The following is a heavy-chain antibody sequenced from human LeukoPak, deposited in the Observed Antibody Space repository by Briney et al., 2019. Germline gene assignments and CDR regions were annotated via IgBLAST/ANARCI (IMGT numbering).Heavy chain of an antibody. CDR1: GFTFSSYW. CDR3: ARGRAGNYYNHNDY. Sequence: GGSLRLSCAASGFTFSSYWMHWVRQAPGKGLVWVSRVNTDGSTPTYADSVKGRFTISRDNAKNTLYLQMNSLRAEDTAVYYCARGRAGNYYNHNDYWGQGTLVTVSS. D-gene: IGHD3-10*01. CDR2: VNTDGSTP. V-gene: IGHV3-74*01. J-gene: IGHJ4*01.